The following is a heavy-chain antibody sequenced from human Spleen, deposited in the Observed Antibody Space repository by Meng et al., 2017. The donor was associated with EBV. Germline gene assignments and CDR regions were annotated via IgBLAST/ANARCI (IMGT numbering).Heavy chain of an antibody. D-gene: IGHD6-19*01. CDR2: NHHVENT. Sequence: TPLGTLLLIRRVLCDIYRNDNWWRSVRSTAGKVLKWIEKNHHVENTNYNPSLKIRVTISIDKSKNQFSLRLSSVTAADTAVYFCARTESLAVAGSLGYWGQGTLVTVSS. J-gene: IGHJ4*02. V-gene: IGHV4-4*01. CDR1: CDIYRNDNW. CDR3: ARTESLAVAGSLGY.